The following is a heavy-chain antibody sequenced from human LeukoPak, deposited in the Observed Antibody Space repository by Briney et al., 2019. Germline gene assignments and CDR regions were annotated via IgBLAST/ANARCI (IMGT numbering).Heavy chain of an antibody. CDR1: GGSISSYY. D-gene: IGHD2-2*01. Sequence: SETLSLTCTVSGGSISSYYWSWIRQPPRKRLEWIGYIYYSGSTNYNPSLKSRVTISVDTSKNQFSLKLSSVTAADTAVYYCARGPSTQYYYYYMDVWGKGTTVSVSS. V-gene: IGHV4-59*01. CDR3: ARGPSTQYYYYYMDV. CDR2: IYYSGST. J-gene: IGHJ6*03.